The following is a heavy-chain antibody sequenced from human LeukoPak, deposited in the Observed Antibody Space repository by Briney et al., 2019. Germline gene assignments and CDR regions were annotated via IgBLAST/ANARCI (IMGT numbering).Heavy chain of an antibody. J-gene: IGHJ3*02. D-gene: IGHD1-26*01. Sequence: GASVKVSCKVSGYTLTELSMHWVRQAPGKGLEWMGGFDPEDGETIYAQKFQGRVTMTEDTSTDTAYMELSSLRSEDTAVYYCATAPYSGSSPAAFDIWGQGTMVTVSS. CDR3: ATAPYSGSSPAAFDI. CDR1: GYTLTELS. V-gene: IGHV1-24*01. CDR2: FDPEDGET.